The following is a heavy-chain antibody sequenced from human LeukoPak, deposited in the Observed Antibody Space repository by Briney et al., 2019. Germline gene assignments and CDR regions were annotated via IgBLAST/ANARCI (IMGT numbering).Heavy chain of an antibody. Sequence: SETLSLTCTVSGGSISSSSYYWGWIRQPPGKGLEWIGSIYYSGSTYYNPSLKSRVTISIDTSKNQFSLKLSSVTAADTAVYYCARGRRDWGVVYWGQGTLVTVSS. CDR3: ARGRRDWGVVY. CDR2: IYYSGST. J-gene: IGHJ4*02. D-gene: IGHD3-3*01. CDR1: GGSISSSSYY. V-gene: IGHV4-39*07.